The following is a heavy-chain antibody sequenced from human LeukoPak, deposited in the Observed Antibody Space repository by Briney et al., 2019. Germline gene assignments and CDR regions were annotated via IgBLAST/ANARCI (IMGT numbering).Heavy chain of an antibody. CDR2: ISYDGSKR. J-gene: IGHJ4*02. Sequence: GRSLRLSCAASGLTFSSYAMHWVRQAPGKGLEWVAVISYDGSKRYYADSVKGRFTISRDNSKNTLYLQMNSLRAEDTAVYYCTDREYWGQGTLVTVSS. D-gene: IGHD1-26*01. CDR1: GLTFSSYA. CDR3: TDREY. V-gene: IGHV3-30-3*01.